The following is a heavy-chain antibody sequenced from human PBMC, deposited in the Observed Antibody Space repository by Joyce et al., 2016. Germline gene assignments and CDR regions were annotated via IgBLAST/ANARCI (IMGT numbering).Heavy chain of an antibody. Sequence: QVQLQESGPGLVKPSQTLSLTCTVSGGSITSGNYYWNWIRKPAGNGLEWIGRVYPSGRTSYNPSLKRRVTISVDTSKNQFSLKLRSVTAADTAVYYCVRGIVVVVTGHNWFDPWGQGTLVTVSS. V-gene: IGHV4-61*02. CDR2: VYPSGRT. J-gene: IGHJ5*02. CDR3: VRGIVVVVTGHNWFDP. D-gene: IGHD2-2*01. CDR1: GGSITSGNYY.